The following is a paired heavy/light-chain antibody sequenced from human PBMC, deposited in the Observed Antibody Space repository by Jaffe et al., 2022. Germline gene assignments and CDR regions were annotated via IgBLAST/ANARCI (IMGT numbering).Heavy chain of an antibody. CDR1: GFTLGDFS. D-gene: IGHD5-12*01. J-gene: IGHJ4*02. Sequence: EVQLVESGGGLVQPGRSLRLSCTTSGFTLGDFSMSWFRQAPGKGLEWVGFIRSKSYGGTTEYGASVKGRFTISRDDSKNIAYLQMNSLKTEDTAVYYCTRAASYDGYDSSSCWGQGTLVTVSS. CDR2: IRSKSYGGTT. CDR3: TRAASYDGYDSSSC. V-gene: IGHV3-49*03.
Light chain of an antibody. J-gene: IGKJ5*01. V-gene: IGKV3-20*01. CDR2: GAS. CDR1: QSVNSRY. CDR3: QQYNTSPIT. Sequence: EIVLTQSPGTLSLSPGERATLSCRASQSVNSRYLAWYQQRPGQAPRLLIYGASSRAAGIPDRFSGSASGTDFTLTISRLEPEDFAVYYCQQYNTSPITFGQGTRLEIK.